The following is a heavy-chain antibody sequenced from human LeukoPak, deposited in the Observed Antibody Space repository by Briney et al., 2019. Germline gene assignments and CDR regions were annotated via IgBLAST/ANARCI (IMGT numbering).Heavy chain of an antibody. J-gene: IGHJ4*02. Sequence: GGSLRLSCAGSGFSFSSYGMHWVRQAPGKGLEWMAFVRSDGSNKYYADSVKGRFTISRDNSKNTLYLQMNSLRAEDTAVYYCARENNWNYFDYWGQGTLVTVSS. CDR2: VRSDGSNK. CDR1: GFSFSSYG. D-gene: IGHD1-20*01. CDR3: ARENNWNYFDY. V-gene: IGHV3-30*02.